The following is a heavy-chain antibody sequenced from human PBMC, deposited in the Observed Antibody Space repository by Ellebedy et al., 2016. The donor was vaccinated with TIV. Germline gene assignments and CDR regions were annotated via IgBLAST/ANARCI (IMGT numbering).Heavy chain of an antibody. CDR3: ARGQGRRKATDF. CDR2: VNHSGGA. CDR1: GGSFSGYY. D-gene: IGHD5-12*01. Sequence: SETLSLXXAVYGGSFSGYYWSWIRQPPGKSLEWIGEVNHSGGASYNPSLKSRVTLSVDTSKNQFSLKLNSVTAGDTAVYYCARGQGRRKATDFWGQGTLVTVSS. V-gene: IGHV4-34*01. J-gene: IGHJ4*02.